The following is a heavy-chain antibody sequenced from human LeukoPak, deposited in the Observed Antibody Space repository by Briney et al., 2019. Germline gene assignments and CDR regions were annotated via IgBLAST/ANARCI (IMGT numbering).Heavy chain of an antibody. J-gene: IGHJ3*02. Sequence: PSETLSLTCTVSGGSVTYTNYYWGWIRQPPGKGLQWIGVIYYNGKTYYNPSLKSRVTVAVDTSKNQFSLKLSSVTAADTAVYYCGLEYYDSSGSLKDDAFDIWGQGTMVTVSS. CDR3: GLEYYDSSGSLKDDAFDI. D-gene: IGHD3-22*01. CDR1: GGSVTYTNYY. V-gene: IGHV4-39*01. CDR2: IYYNGKT.